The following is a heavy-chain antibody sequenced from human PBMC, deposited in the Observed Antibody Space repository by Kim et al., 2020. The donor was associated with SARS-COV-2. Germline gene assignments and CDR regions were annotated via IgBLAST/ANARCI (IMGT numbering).Heavy chain of an antibody. V-gene: IGHV4-4*07. CDR2: NT. CDR3: ARTGEGYYFDS. D-gene: IGHD7-27*01. Sequence: NTDYNPSPKSRVTMSMDTSKNQLSLKVTSVTAADTAVYYCARTGEGYYFDSWGQGTLVTVSS. J-gene: IGHJ4*02.